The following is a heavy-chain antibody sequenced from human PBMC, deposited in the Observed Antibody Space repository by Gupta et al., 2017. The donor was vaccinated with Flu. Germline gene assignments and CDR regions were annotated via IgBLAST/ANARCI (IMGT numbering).Heavy chain of an antibody. J-gene: IGHJ4*02. CDR1: GFTFSSHG. CDR3: AKDRAWLAFDY. V-gene: IGHV3-23*01. CDR2: ISGDVFTT. D-gene: IGHD6-19*01. Sequence: EVQLSESGGDLVQPGGSLRLCCEAWGFTFSSHGMNWVRQAPGKGLEWVSGISGDVFTTYYTSSVKGRFTISRDNSKNTVCLQMNSLRAEDTAIYYCAKDRAWLAFDYWGQGTLVTVSS.